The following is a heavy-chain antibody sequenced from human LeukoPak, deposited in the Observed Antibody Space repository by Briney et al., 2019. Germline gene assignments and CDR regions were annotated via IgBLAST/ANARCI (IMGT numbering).Heavy chain of an antibody. CDR2: ITRSGTTI. Sequence: GGSLILSCAASGFTFSTYEMNWVRQAPGQGLEWVSYITRSGTTIYYADSLKGRFTISKDNAKDSLYLQMNSLRAEDTAVYYCARSALAGTYIDYWGQGTLVTVSS. V-gene: IGHV3-48*03. CDR1: GFTFSTYE. J-gene: IGHJ4*02. CDR3: ARSALAGTYIDY. D-gene: IGHD3-16*01.